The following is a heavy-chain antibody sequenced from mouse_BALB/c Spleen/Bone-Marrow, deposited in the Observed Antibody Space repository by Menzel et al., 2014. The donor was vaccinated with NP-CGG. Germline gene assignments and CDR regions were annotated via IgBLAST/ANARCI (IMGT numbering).Heavy chain of an antibody. J-gene: IGHJ2*01. D-gene: IGHD1-1*01. CDR2: ISPGDGDT. V-gene: IGHV1-80*01. Sequence: QVQLKESGAELVRPGSSVTISCKASGYAFSSYWMNWVKQRPGQGLEWIGQISPGDGDTNYNGKFKGKATLTADKSSSTSYMQLNSLTSEDSAVYFCARRGYYYGSSYVYYLGQGTTRTVSS. CDR3: ARRGYYYGSSYVYY. CDR1: GYAFSSYW.